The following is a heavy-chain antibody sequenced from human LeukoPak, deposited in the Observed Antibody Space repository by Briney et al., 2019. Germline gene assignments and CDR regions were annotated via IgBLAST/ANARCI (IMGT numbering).Heavy chain of an antibody. CDR3: ARGIRRSWLPLNWFDP. CDR1: GGSISGSSYY. CDR2: INHSGST. J-gene: IGHJ5*02. D-gene: IGHD5-12*01. Sequence: SETLSLTCPVSGGSISGSSYYWGWIRQPPGKGLEWIGEINHSGSTNYNPSLKSRVTISVDTSKNQFSLKLSSVTAADTAVYYCARGIRRSWLPLNWFDPWGQGTLVTVSS. V-gene: IGHV4-39*07.